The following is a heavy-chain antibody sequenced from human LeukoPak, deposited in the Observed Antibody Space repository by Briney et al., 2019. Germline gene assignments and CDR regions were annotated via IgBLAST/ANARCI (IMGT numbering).Heavy chain of an antibody. CDR2: IYSGGST. CDR3: ARARPPSYDSSGYYYSPDY. J-gene: IGHJ4*02. D-gene: IGHD3-22*01. V-gene: IGHV3-66*01. CDR1: GFTVSSNY. Sequence: GGSLRLSCAASGFTVSSNYMSWVRQAPGKGLEWVSVIYSGGSTYYADSVKGRFTISRDKSKNTLHLQMNSLRAEDTAVYYCARARPPSYDSSGYYYSPDYWGQGTLVTVSS.